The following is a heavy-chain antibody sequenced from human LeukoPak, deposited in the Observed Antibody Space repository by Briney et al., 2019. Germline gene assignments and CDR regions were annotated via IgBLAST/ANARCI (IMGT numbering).Heavy chain of an antibody. CDR2: INHGGNT. Sequence: SETLSLTCAVYGESFSDSYWSWIRQPPGKGLEWIGEINHGGNTNYNPSLKSRVTISVDTTMDQFSLKLSSVTAADTAVYYCARSRGTFGYCSGGTCYLLRFDYWXXGTXXXVSX. J-gene: IGHJ4*01. V-gene: IGHV4-34*01. CDR1: GESFSDSY. CDR3: ARSRGTFGYCSGGTCYLLRFDY. D-gene: IGHD2-15*01.